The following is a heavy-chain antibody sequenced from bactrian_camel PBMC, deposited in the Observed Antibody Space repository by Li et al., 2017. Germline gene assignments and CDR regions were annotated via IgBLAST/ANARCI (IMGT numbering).Heavy chain of an antibody. J-gene: IGHJ6*01. CDR3: AAREPKYGCGLTRRSFAY. D-gene: IGHD5*01. V-gene: IGHV3S60*01. CDR1: GSISDRC. Sequence: HVQLVESGGGSVQAGGSLRLSCVASGSISDRCMAWFRQGTGKEREILARISDARTVTAYADSVKGRSTISRDNAKNTMYLQMNNLKPEDSAMYYCAAREPKYGCGLTRRSFAYWGQGTQVTVS. CDR2: ISDARTVT.